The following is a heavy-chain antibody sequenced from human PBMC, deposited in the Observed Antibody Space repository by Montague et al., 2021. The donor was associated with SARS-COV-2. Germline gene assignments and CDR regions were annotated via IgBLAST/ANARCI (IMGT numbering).Heavy chain of an antibody. V-gene: IGHV3-66*01. CDR3: ARDLGGAAAGNFDY. CDR1: GFTFSSNY. CDR2: IYSGGST. Sequence: SLRLSCAASGFTFSSNYMSWVRQAPGKGLEWVSVIYSGGSTYYADSVKGRFTISRGNSKNTLYLQMNSLRAEDTAVYYCARDLGGAAAGNFDYWGQGTLVTVSS. D-gene: IGHD6-13*01. J-gene: IGHJ4*02.